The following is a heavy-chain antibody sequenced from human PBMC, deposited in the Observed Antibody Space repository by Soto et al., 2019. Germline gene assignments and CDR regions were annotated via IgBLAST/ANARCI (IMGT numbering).Heavy chain of an antibody. J-gene: IGHJ6*02. Sequence: QVQLVQSSAEVKHPGASVKVSCKASGYSFTRYGIAWARQAPGHGLEWMGWINTYNGNTNYAQNLQGRVTLTTDTSTSTAYMELTSLRSNDTAIYYCAMVDVYVTPSPQDVWGQGTTVIVSS. V-gene: IGHV1-18*01. CDR2: INTYNGNT. CDR1: GYSFTRYG. CDR3: AMVDVYVTPSPQDV. D-gene: IGHD3-16*01.